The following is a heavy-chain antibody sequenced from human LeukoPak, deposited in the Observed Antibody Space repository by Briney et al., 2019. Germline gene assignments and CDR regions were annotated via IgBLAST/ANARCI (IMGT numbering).Heavy chain of an antibody. Sequence: GGSLRLSCAAAGFTFSSSGFTFSSYSMNWVRQAPGKGLEWVSSISSSSSYIYYADSVKGRFTISRDNAKNSLYLQMNSLRAEDTAIYYCASGDGYDYWGQGALVTVSS. J-gene: IGHJ4*02. CDR3: ASGDGYDY. V-gene: IGHV3-21*01. CDR2: ISSSSSYI. D-gene: IGHD5-24*01. CDR1: GFTFSSYS.